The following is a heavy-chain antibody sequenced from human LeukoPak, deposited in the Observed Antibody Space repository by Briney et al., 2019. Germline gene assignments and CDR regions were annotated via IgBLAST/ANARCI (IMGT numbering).Heavy chain of an antibody. CDR1: GFTFSTYL. V-gene: IGHV3-7*01. J-gene: IGHJ4*02. CDR3: TRDTGCSGGTCYSFYDS. Sequence: PGGSLRLSCAASGFTFSTYLMTAVREAPGGGLERGAHIKEDGSEKYYVDSVKGRFTISRDNAKNSLYLQMNTLRAEDTAVYYCTRDTGCSGGTCYSFYDSWGQGTLVTVSS. CDR2: IKEDGSEK. D-gene: IGHD2-15*01.